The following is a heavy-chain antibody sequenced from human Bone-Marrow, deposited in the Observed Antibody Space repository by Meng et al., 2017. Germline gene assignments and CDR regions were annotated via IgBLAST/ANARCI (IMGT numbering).Heavy chain of an antibody. D-gene: IGHD2-2*01. J-gene: IGHJ4*02. CDR1: GGIFSNYV. CDR3: ARKAGNCISTTCYSLDY. CDR2: INAVFGTT. Sequence: SVKVSCKALGGIFSNYVIGWVRQAPGQGLEWMGGINAVFGTTNYAQKFQDRVEITSDESTSTVYMELTRLTSEDTAVYFCARKAGNCISTTCYSLDYWGQGTLVTVSS. V-gene: IGHV1-69*13.